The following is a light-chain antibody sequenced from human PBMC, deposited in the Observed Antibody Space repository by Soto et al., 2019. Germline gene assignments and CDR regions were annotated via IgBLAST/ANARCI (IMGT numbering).Light chain of an antibody. CDR2: WAS. J-gene: IGKJ1*01. Sequence: DIVMTQSPDSLAVSLGERATINCKSSRSVLYSSNNKNYLAWYQQKPGQPPKLLIYWASTRESGVPDRFSGSGSGTDFTLTISSLQAEDVAVYYCQQYYSTLPTFGQGTKVEIK. CDR3: QQYYSTLPT. CDR1: RSVLYSSNNKNY. V-gene: IGKV4-1*01.